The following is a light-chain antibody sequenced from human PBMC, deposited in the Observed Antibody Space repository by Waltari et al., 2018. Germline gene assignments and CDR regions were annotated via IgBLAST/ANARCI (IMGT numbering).Light chain of an antibody. CDR2: EVS. V-gene: IGLV2-14*03. J-gene: IGLJ1*01. CDR3: SSYTTTTTPLYV. Sequence: TQPASVSGSAGQSITISCTGSSSDGGTFNYVSWYRQHPGESPRLLIYEVSNRPSGVSDRFSGYRSGRTSFLTISGLQAGDEADYYCSSYTTTTTPLYVFGTGTKVTV. CDR1: SSDGGTFNY.